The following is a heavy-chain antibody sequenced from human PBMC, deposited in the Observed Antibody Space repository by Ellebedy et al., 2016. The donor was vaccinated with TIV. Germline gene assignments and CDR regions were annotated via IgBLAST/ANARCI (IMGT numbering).Heavy chain of an antibody. D-gene: IGHD3-9*01. V-gene: IGHV4-34*01. CDR1: GGSFSGYY. CDR2: FTHLGNT. CDR3: ARGKDTLTGYGAFAI. Sequence: MPSETLSLTCAVYGGSFSGYYWSWIRQPPGKGLEWIGEFTHLGNTNYNPSFKSRVTISIDTSKNQVSLKLNSVTAADTAVYYCARGKDTLTGYGAFAIWGQGTMVTVSS. J-gene: IGHJ3*02.